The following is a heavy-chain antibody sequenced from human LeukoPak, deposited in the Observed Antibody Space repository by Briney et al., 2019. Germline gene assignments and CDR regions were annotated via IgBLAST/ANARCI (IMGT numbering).Heavy chain of an antibody. CDR2: ISWDNGSS. V-gene: IGHV3-43D*03. J-gene: IGHJ3*02. CDR1: GFTFDDYA. CDR3: AKGVVRIAAQDAFDI. Sequence: PGGSLRLSCAASGFTFDDYAMHWVRQAPGKGLEWVSLISWDNGSSHYADSVKGRFTISRDNSKNSLYLQMNSLRPEDTALYYCAKGVVRIAAQDAFDIWGQGIMVTVSS. D-gene: IGHD2-21*01.